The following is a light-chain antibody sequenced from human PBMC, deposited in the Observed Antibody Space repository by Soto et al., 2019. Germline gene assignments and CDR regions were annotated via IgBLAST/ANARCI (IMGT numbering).Light chain of an antibody. CDR2: AAS. CDR1: QRISTY. Sequence: IQMTQSPSSLSASVGDRVTITCRASQRISTYLNWFQQRPGKAPRLLIYAASTLQTGVSSNFSGSVSGTDFTLTITSLQPEDFATYFCHQTYSIPPTFGQGTKVDIK. CDR3: HQTYSIPPT. V-gene: IGKV1-39*01. J-gene: IGKJ1*01.